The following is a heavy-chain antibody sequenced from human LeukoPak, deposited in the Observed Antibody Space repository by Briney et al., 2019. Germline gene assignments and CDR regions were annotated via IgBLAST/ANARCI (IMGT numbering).Heavy chain of an antibody. D-gene: IGHD3-10*01. CDR2: LSGGGDSR. J-gene: IGHJ4*02. Sequence: GGSLRLSCAAPGFAFSNYAMSWVRQAPGKGLEWVSSLSGGGDSRYYADSVMGRFTISRDNSKNTLYLQMNSLRAEDTAVYYCAKAVRSMVTGGGYFDSWGQGTLVTVSS. CDR3: AKAVRSMVTGGGYFDS. V-gene: IGHV3-23*01. CDR1: GFAFSNYA.